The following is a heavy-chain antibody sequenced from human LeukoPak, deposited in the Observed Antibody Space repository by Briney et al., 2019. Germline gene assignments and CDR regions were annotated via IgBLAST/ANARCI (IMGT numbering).Heavy chain of an antibody. J-gene: IGHJ3*02. V-gene: IGHV3-7*01. CDR3: ARDPLVVVAATGSYDI. Sequence: GGSLRLSCAASGFTFSSYGMHWVRQAPGKGLEWVANIKQDGSEKYYVDSVKGRFTISRDNAKNSLYLQMNSLRAEDTAVYYCARDPLVVVAATGSYDIWGQGTMVTVSS. CDR1: GFTFSSYG. CDR2: IKQDGSEK. D-gene: IGHD2-15*01.